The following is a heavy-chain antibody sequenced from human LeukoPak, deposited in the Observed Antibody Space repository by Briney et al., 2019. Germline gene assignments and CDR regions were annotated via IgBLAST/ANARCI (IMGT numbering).Heavy chain of an antibody. CDR3: ARHVALNSWYFDL. J-gene: IGHJ2*01. V-gene: IGHV4-34*01. D-gene: IGHD5-12*01. CDR1: GGSFSGYY. Sequence: SETLSLTCAVYGGSFSGYYWSWIRQPPGKGLEWIGEINHSGSTNYNPSLKSRVTISVDTSKNQFSLKLSSVTAADTAVYYCARHVALNSWYFDLWGRGTLVTVSS. CDR2: INHSGST.